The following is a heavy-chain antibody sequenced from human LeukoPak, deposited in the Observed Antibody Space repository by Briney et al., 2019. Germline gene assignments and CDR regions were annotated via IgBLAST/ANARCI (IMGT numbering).Heavy chain of an antibody. V-gene: IGHV1-2*04. Sequence: ASVKVSCKASGYTFTGYYMHWVRQAPGQGLEWMGWINPNSGGTNYAQKFQGWVTMTRDTSISTAYMELSRLRSDDTAVYYCARSLYDSSGYSYWGQGTLVTVSS. CDR1: GYTFTGYY. J-gene: IGHJ4*02. CDR3: ARSLYDSSGYSY. CDR2: INPNSGGT. D-gene: IGHD3-22*01.